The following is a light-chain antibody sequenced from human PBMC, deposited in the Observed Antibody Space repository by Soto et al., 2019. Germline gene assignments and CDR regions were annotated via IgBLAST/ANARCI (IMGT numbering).Light chain of an antibody. CDR2: EVS. CDR1: SXDVGGYNY. V-gene: IGLV2-14*01. CDR3: SSYTSSSTFVV. Sequence: QSALTQPASVSGSPGQSITISCTGTSXDVGGYNYVSWYQQHPGKAPKLMIYEVSNRPSGVSNRFSGSKSGNTASLTISGLQAEDEADYYCSSYTSSSTFVVFGGGTKFTVL. J-gene: IGLJ2*01.